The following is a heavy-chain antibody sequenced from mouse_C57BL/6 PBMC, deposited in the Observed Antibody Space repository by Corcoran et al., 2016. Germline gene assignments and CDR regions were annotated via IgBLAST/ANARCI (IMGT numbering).Heavy chain of an antibody. CDR1: GYTFTTYG. D-gene: IGHD2-4*01. Sequence: QIQLVQSGPELKKPGETVKISCKASGYTFTTYGMSWVKQAPGKGLKWMGWINTYSGVPTYADDFKGRFAFSLETSASTAYLQINNLKNEDTATYFRARYDYDAWFAYWGQGTLVTVSA. J-gene: IGHJ3*01. V-gene: IGHV9-3*01. CDR3: ARYDYDAWFAY. CDR2: INTYSGVP.